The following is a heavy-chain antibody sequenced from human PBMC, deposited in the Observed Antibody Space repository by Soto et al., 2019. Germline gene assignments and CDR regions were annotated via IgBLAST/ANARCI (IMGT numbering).Heavy chain of an antibody. CDR3: AREGGSSSGGAHGFDY. Sequence: QVQVVESGGGFVKPGGSLSLSCAASGFTFSDYYMSWMRQAPGKGLAWVSYISSGSSYTSYVVSVKGRFSISRDNAKDSLYLQMTTLRPEDTAVYCGAREGGSSSGGAHGFDYWGLGTLVTVSS. CDR2: ISSGSSYT. D-gene: IGHD6-6*01. V-gene: IGHV3-11*06. CDR1: GFTFSDYY. J-gene: IGHJ4*02.